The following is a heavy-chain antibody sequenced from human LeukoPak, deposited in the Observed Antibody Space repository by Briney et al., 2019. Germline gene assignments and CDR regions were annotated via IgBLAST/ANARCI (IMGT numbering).Heavy chain of an antibody. J-gene: IGHJ4*02. CDR3: ASLGPQEDNYYGSGVNDY. D-gene: IGHD3-10*01. CDR1: GGSISSYY. CDR2: IYTSGST. V-gene: IGHV4-4*07. Sequence: SETLSLTCTVSGGSISSYYWSWIRQPAGKGLEWIGRIYTSGSTNYNPSLKSRVTMSVDTSKNQFSLKLSSVTAADTAVYYCASLGPQEDNYYGSGVNDYWGQGTLVTVSS.